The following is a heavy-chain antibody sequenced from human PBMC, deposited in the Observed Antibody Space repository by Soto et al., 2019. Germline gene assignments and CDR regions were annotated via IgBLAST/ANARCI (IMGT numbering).Heavy chain of an antibody. Sequence: GGSLRLSCAASGFTFSSYSMNWVRQAPGKGLEWVSCISSSSNYIYYADSVKGRFTISRDNAKNSLYLQMNSLRAEDTAVYYCARHLGELLLDGIDYWGQGTLVTVSS. V-gene: IGHV3-21*01. D-gene: IGHD1-26*01. CDR1: GFTFSSYS. J-gene: IGHJ4*02. CDR2: ISSSSNYI. CDR3: ARHLGELLLDGIDY.